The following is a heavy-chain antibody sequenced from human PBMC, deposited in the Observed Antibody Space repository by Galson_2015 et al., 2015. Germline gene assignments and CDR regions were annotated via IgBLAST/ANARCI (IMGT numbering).Heavy chain of an antibody. V-gene: IGHV3-23*01. D-gene: IGHD3-10*01. J-gene: IGHJ4*02. CDR3: AKRYSHGSGSFDC. CDR1: GFTFSNYA. CDR2: LSGSGGST. Sequence: SLRLSCAASGFTFSNYAMDWVRQAPGKGLEWVSGLSGSGGSTYYADSVKGRFTISRDNSKNTLYLQMNTVRAEDTAIYYCAKRYSHGSGSFDCWGQGTLVTVSS.